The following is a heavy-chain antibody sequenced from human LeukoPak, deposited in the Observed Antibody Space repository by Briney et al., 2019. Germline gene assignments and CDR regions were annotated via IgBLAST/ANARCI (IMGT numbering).Heavy chain of an antibody. V-gene: IGHV3-48*03. CDR3: ARGWSDAFDI. Sequence: GGSLRLSCAASGFTFSSYEMNWVRQAPGKGLEWVSYISSSGSTIYYADSVKGRFTISRDNAKHSLYLQMDSLRAEDTAVYYCARGWSDAFDIWGQGTMVTVSS. D-gene: IGHD6-19*01. CDR2: ISSSGSTI. CDR1: GFTFSSYE. J-gene: IGHJ3*02.